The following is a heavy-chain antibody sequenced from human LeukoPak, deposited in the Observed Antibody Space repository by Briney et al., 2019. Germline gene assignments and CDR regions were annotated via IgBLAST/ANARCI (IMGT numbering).Heavy chain of an antibody. J-gene: IGHJ4*02. CDR2: IRSKAYGGTT. CDR3: TRDTNFGVADYLSFDY. D-gene: IGHD3-3*01. V-gene: IGHV3-49*04. CDR1: GFTFGDYA. Sequence: GGSLRLSCTASGFTFGDYAMSWVRQAPGKGLEWVGFIRSKAYGGTTEYAASVKGRFTISRDDSKSIAYLQMNSLKTEDTAVYYCTRDTNFGVADYLSFDYWGQGTLVTVSS.